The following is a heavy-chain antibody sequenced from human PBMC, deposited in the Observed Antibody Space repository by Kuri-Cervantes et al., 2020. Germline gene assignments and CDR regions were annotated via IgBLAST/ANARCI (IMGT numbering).Heavy chain of an antibody. CDR3: ARDPKRARWVVGLLQLPTGYWFDP. Sequence: ASVKVSCKASGYTFTSYGISWVRQAPGQGLEWMGWISAYNGNTNYAQKFQGRVTMTRDTSISTAYMELSRLRSDDTAVYYCARDPKRARWVVGLLQLPTGYWFDPWGQGTLVTVSS. D-gene: IGHD3-22*01. J-gene: IGHJ5*02. V-gene: IGHV1-18*01. CDR2: ISAYNGNT. CDR1: GYTFTSYG.